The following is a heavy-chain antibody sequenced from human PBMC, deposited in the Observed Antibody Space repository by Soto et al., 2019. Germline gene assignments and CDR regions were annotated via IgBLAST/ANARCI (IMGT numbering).Heavy chain of an antibody. CDR3: ARDWGTTTVSLNWFDP. J-gene: IGHJ5*02. V-gene: IGHV1-3*01. Sequence: ASVKVSCKASGYTFTSYAMHWVRQAPGQRLEWMGWINAGNGNTKYSQKFQGRVTITRDTSASTAYMELSSLRSEDTAVYYCARDWGTTTVSLNWFDPWGRGTLVTVSS. CDR2: INAGNGNT. CDR1: GYTFTSYA. D-gene: IGHD4-17*01.